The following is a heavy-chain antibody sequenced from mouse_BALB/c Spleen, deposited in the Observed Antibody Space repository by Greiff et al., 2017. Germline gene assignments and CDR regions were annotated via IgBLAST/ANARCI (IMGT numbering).Heavy chain of an antibody. J-gene: IGHJ4*01. Sequence: QVQLQQSGAELAKPGASVKMSCKASGYTFTSYWMHWVKQRPGQGLEWIGYINPSTGYTEYNQKFKDKATLTADKSSSTAYMQLSSLTSEDSAVYYCARSRGNEAMDYWGQGTSVTVSS. CDR2: INPSTGYT. V-gene: IGHV1-7*01. CDR3: ARSRGNEAMDY. CDR1: GYTFTSYW. D-gene: IGHD2-1*01.